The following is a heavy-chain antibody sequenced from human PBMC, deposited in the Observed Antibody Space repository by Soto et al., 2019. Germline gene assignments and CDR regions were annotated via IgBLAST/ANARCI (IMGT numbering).Heavy chain of an antibody. CDR3: VRRTAGAFRGLDV. CDR2: IYHTGAT. J-gene: IGHJ6*02. CDR1: GGSVNSADYY. V-gene: IGHV4-30-4*01. D-gene: IGHD1-26*01. Sequence: TMSLTCTVSGGSVNSADYYWNWIRQPPGKGLEWIGYIYHTGATDYNPSLKSRLTLSVDTSHNQFSLKINSVTGADTAVYFFVRRTAGAFRGLDVARQGSAV.